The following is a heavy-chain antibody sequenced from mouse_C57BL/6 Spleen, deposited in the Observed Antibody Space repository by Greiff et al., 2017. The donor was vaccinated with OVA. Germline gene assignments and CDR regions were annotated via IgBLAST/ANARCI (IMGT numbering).Heavy chain of an antibody. Sequence: VKLMESGAELVRPGTSVKVSCKASGYAFTNYLIEWVKQRPGQGLEWIGVINPGSGGTNYNEKFKGKATLTADKSSSTAYMQLSSLTSEDSAVYFCAREEYDYWGQGTTLTVSS. CDR2: INPGSGGT. CDR3: AREEYDY. CDR1: GYAFTNYL. D-gene: IGHD5-2*01. V-gene: IGHV1-54*01. J-gene: IGHJ2*01.